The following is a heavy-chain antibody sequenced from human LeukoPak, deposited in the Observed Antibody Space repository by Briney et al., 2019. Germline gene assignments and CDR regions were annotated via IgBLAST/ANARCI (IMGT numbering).Heavy chain of an antibody. CDR2: IIPIFGTA. J-gene: IGHJ5*02. CDR3: ARDSNGPPRDYYASGSYLQNNWFDP. CDR1: GGTFSSYA. Sequence: ASVKVSCKASGGTFSSYAISWVRQAPGQGLEWMGGIIPIFGTANYAQKFQGRVTITTDESTSTAYMELSSLRSEDTAVYYCARDSNGPPRDYYASGSYLQNNWFDPWGQGTLVTVSS. V-gene: IGHV1-69*05. D-gene: IGHD3-10*01.